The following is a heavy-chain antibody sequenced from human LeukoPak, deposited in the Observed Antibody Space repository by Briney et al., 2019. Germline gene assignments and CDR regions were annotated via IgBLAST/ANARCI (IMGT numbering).Heavy chain of an antibody. CDR2: IGSTGAYT. D-gene: IGHD5-24*01. CDR3: AKDTRTISCLHY. V-gene: IGHV3-23*01. CDR1: GFIFSDSG. J-gene: IGHJ4*02. Sequence: PGGSLRLSCAASGFIFSDSGMSWVRQAPGKGLEWVSSIGSTGAYTYYTDSVKGRFTISRDNSENTLYLQMNSLSAEDTAVYYCAKDTRTISCLHYWGQGTLVTVSS.